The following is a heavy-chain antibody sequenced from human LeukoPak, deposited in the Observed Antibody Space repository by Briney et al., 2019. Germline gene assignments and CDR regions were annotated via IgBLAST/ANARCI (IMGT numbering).Heavy chain of an antibody. CDR1: GYTFTGYY. V-gene: IGHV1-2*02. D-gene: IGHD3-22*01. Sequence: SVKVSCKASGYTFTGYYMHWVRQAPGQGLEWMGWINPNSGGTNYAQKFQGRVTMTRDTSISTAYMELSRLRSDDTAVYYCARGSLTYYYDSSGYSPDYWGQGTLVTVPS. J-gene: IGHJ4*02. CDR2: INPNSGGT. CDR3: ARGSLTYYYDSSGYSPDY.